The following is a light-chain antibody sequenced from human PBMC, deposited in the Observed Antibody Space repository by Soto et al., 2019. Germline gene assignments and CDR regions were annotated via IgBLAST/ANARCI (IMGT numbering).Light chain of an antibody. CDR1: SSDVGGYNY. CDR3: SSYTSSSTPWV. CDR2: DVS. V-gene: IGLV2-14*01. J-gene: IGLJ1*01. Sequence: QSVLTQPASVSGCPGQSITISCTGTSSDVGGYNYVSWYQQHPGKAPKLMIYDVSNRPSGVSNRFSGSKSGNTASLTISGLQAEDEADYYCSSYTSSSTPWVFGTGTKVTVL.